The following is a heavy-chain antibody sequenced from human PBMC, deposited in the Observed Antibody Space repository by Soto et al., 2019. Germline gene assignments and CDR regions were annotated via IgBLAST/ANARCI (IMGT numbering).Heavy chain of an antibody. CDR2: IWYDGSNK. CDR1: GFTFSTYG. V-gene: IGHV3-33*01. CDR3: ARDSGSGWSAYYFDY. Sequence: QVQLVESGGGVVQPGRSLRLSCAASGFTFSTYGMHWVRQAPGKGLEWVALIWYDGSNKYYADSVKGRFTISRDNSKNTLYLQMNSLSAEDTAVYYCARDSGSGWSAYYFDYWGQGTLVTVSS. D-gene: IGHD6-19*01. J-gene: IGHJ4*02.